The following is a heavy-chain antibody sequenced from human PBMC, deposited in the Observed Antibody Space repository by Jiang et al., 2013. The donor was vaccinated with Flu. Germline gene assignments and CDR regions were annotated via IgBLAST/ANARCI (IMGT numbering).Heavy chain of an antibody. D-gene: IGHD3-22*01. CDR1: GDSLTSNGVA. V-gene: IGHV2-5*02. CDR3: ARGRRTSSGYCFDY. CDR2: IYYDDDK. J-gene: IGHJ4*02. Sequence: PTQTLTLTCTFSGDSLTSNGVAVGWIRQPPGKPLEWLALIYYDDDKRYSPSLKNRLTITRDTSKNQVVLTMTNVDPVDTSTYFCARGRRTSSGYCFDYWGQGTLVTVSS.